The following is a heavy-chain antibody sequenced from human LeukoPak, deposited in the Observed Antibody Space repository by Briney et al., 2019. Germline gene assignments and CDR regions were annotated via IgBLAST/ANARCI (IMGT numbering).Heavy chain of an antibody. CDR2: IYYSGST. V-gene: IGHV4-30-4*01. D-gene: IGHD3-22*01. CDR3: ASSSDYYDSSGYYKYYFDY. J-gene: IGHJ4*02. Sequence: SETLSLTCTVSGASISSGDYSWNWIRQPPGKGLEWIGYIYYSGSTYYNPSLKSRVTISVDTSKNQFSLKLNSVTAADTAVYYCASSSDYYDSSGYYKYYFDYWGQGTLVTVSS. CDR1: GASISSGDYS.